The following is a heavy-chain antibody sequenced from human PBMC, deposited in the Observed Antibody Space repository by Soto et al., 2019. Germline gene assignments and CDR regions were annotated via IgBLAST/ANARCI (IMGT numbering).Heavy chain of an antibody. CDR2: ISGSGGST. CDR3: AKYSSGFYYYYGMDV. V-gene: IGHV3-23*01. CDR1: EFTSSNHA. D-gene: IGHD6-19*01. Sequence: GLSMRVSSGAAEFTSSNHAMSWILKTQGKGLEWVSAISGSGGSTYYADSVKGRFTISRDNSKNTLYLQMNSLRAEDTAVYYCAKYSSGFYYYYGMDVWGQGTTVTVSS. J-gene: IGHJ6*02.